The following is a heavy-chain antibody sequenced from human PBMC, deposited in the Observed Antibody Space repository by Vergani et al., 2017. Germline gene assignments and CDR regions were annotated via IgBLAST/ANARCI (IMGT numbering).Heavy chain of an antibody. Sequence: QVQLVQSGAEVKKPGASVKVSCKASGYPFTSYYMHWVRQAPGQGLEWMGIINPSGGSTSYAQKFQGRVTMTRDTSTSTVYMELSSLRAEDTAVYYCARPMVRGVIIRVYYGMDVWGQGTTVTVSS. CDR1: GYPFTSYY. CDR3: ARPMVRGVIIRVYYGMDV. D-gene: IGHD3-10*01. V-gene: IGHV1-46*01. CDR2: INPSGGST. J-gene: IGHJ6*02.